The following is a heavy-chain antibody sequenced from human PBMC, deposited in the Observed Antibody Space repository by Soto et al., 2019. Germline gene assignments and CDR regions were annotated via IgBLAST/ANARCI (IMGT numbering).Heavy chain of an antibody. V-gene: IGHV4-59*01. D-gene: IGHD4-17*01. CDR1: GGSISSYY. CDR3: ARAYGYYFDY. Sequence: NPSETLSLTCTVSGGSISSYYWSWIRQPPGKGLEWIGYIYYSGSTNYNPSLKSRVTISVDTSKNQFSLKLSSVTAADTAVYYCARAYGYYFDYWGQGTLVTSPQ. J-gene: IGHJ4*02. CDR2: IYYSGST.